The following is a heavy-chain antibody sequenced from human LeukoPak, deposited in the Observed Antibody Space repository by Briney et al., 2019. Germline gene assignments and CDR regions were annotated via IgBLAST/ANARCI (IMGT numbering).Heavy chain of an antibody. CDR2: IKQDGSEK. D-gene: IGHD6-6*01. Sequence: GGSLRLSCAASGFTFSSYRMSWVRQAPGKGLEWVANIKQDGSEKYYVDSVEGRFTISRDNARNSLYLQMNSLRGEDTAVYYCARDRSSLYGMDVWGQGTTVTVSS. J-gene: IGHJ6*02. CDR1: GFTFSSYR. CDR3: ARDRSSLYGMDV. V-gene: IGHV3-7*04.